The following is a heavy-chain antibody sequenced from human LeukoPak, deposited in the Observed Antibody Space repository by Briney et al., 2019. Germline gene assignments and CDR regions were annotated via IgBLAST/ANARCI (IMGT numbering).Heavy chain of an antibody. V-gene: IGHV3-33*06. D-gene: IGHD4-11*01. CDR3: AKDAQRGFDYSNSLEK. CDR2: IWNDGSSQ. J-gene: IGHJ4*02. Sequence: GESLTLSCVASRFIFSHYGMHWVRQAPGKGLEWLSAIWNDGSSQFYAASVKGRFTISRDNSQNTVYLQMNNVRAEDTAVYYCAKDAQRGFDYSNSLEKWGQGTLVIVSS. CDR1: RFIFSHYG.